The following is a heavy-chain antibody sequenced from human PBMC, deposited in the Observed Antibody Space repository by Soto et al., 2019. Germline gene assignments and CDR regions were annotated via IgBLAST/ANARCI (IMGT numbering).Heavy chain of an antibody. J-gene: IGHJ1*01. D-gene: IGHD6-13*01. V-gene: IGHV1-18*01. CDR3: AREREERSWSRSAYLNH. CDR2: ISVYNANT. Sequence: HVQLVQSGGEVKKPGASVKVSCNASGYTFSNYGIHWVRQDPGQGLEWRGWISVYNANTRHPKKVQGIVTMTTHTSTNTAYIELRRLTSDDTAVYYGAREREERSWSRSAYLNHWGQGTLVPVPS. CDR1: GYTFSNYG.